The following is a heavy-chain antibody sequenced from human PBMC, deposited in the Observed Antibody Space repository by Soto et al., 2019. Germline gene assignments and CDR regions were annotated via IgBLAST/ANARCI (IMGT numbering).Heavy chain of an antibody. CDR1: GYTFTSYA. CDR3: ARGGHIFTIFGVVSYAEGDY. Sequence: GASVKVSCKASGYTFTSYAMHWVRQAPGQRLEWMGWINAGNGNTKYSQKFQGRVTITRDTSASTAYMELSSLRSEDTAVYYCARGGHIFTIFGVVSYAEGDYWGQGTLVTVSS. CDR2: INAGNGNT. J-gene: IGHJ4*02. D-gene: IGHD3-3*01. V-gene: IGHV1-3*01.